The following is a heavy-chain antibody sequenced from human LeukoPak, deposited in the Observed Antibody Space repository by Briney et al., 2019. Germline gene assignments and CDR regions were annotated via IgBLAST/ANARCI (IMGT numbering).Heavy chain of an antibody. Sequence: SETLSLTCSVSGGSINNYYWSWIRQSPGKGLEWIGYIYYSGTTKYNPSLKSRVSVSVDTSKNQFSLKLSSVTAADTAVYYCARTLSSGYPDYFYYMDVWGKGTTVTISS. D-gene: IGHD3-22*01. V-gene: IGHV4-59*01. J-gene: IGHJ6*03. CDR1: GGSINNYY. CDR2: IYYSGTT. CDR3: ARTLSSGYPDYFYYMDV.